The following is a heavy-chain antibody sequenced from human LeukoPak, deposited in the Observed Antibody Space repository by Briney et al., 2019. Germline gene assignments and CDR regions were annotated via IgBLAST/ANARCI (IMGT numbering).Heavy chain of an antibody. J-gene: IGHJ4*02. D-gene: IGHD4-17*01. Sequence: SQTLSLTCAVSGGSISSGGYSWSWIRQPPGKGLEWIGYIYHSGSTYYNPSLKSRVTISVDTSKNQFSLKLSSVTAADTAVYYCARAGDYGQFDYWGQGTLVTVSS. CDR2: IYHSGST. CDR1: GGSISSGGYS. V-gene: IGHV4-30-2*01. CDR3: ARAGDYGQFDY.